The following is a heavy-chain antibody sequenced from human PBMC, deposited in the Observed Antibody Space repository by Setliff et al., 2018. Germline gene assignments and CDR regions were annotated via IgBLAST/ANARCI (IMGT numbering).Heavy chain of an antibody. CDR3: ARGKTFFGAFIRAFDI. J-gene: IGHJ3*02. D-gene: IGHD3-3*01. Sequence: PSETLSLTCTVSGGSISSYYWSWIRQPPGKGLEWIGSIYHSGSTYYNPSLKSRVTISVDTSKNQFSLKLSSVTAADTAVYHCARGKTFFGAFIRAFDIWGQGRMVTVSS. V-gene: IGHV4-59*01. CDR2: IYHSGST. CDR1: GGSISSYY.